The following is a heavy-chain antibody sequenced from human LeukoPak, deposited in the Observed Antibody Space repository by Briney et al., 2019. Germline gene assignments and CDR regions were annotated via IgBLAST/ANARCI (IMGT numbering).Heavy chain of an antibody. Sequence: GASVKVSCKASGYTFTSYDINWVRQATGQGLEWMGWMNPNSGNTGYAQKFQGRVTMTRNTSISTAYMELSSLRPEGTALYYCAKDIGPEWFGHMDVWGKGTTVTVSS. V-gene: IGHV1-8*01. CDR3: AKDIGPEWFGHMDV. D-gene: IGHD3-3*01. CDR2: MNPNSGNT. J-gene: IGHJ6*03. CDR1: GYTFTSYD.